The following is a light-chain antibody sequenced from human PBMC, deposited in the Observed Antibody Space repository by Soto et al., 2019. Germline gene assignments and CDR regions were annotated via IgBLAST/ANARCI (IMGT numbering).Light chain of an antibody. V-gene: IGKV1-5*01. J-gene: IGKJ2*01. CDR1: QSISSW. Sequence: DIKMTQSPSTLSAAVGDRVTITCRASQSISSWLAWYQQKPGKAPKLLIYDASSLESGFPSRFSGSGSGTEFTLTSSSLPPDDFATYYCQQYNSYSLFGQGTKLEIK. CDR2: DAS. CDR3: QQYNSYSL.